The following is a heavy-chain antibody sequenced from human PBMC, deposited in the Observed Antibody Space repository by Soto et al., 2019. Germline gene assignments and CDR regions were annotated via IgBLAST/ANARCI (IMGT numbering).Heavy chain of an antibody. CDR2: IYYSGST. Sequence: QLQLQESGPGLVKPSETLSLTCTVSGGSISSSSYYWGWTRQPPGKGLEWIGSIYYSGSTYYNPSLKSRVTISVDTSKNQFSLKLSSVTAADTAVYYCARPGALGEIAVATQYDAFDIWGQGTMVTVSS. CDR3: ARPGALGEIAVATQYDAFDI. V-gene: IGHV4-39*01. D-gene: IGHD6-19*01. J-gene: IGHJ3*02. CDR1: GGSISSSSYY.